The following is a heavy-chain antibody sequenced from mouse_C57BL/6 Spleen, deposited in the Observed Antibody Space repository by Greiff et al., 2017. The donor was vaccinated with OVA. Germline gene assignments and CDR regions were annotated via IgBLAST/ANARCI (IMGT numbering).Heavy chain of an antibody. Sequence: QVQLQQPGAELVKPGASVKMSCKASGYTFTSYWITWVKQRPGQGLEWIGDIYPGSGSTNYNEKFKSKATLTVDTSSSTAYMQLSSLTSEDSAVYYCARGRLPWGGYDRYAMDYWGQGTSVTVSS. CDR1: GYTFTSYW. J-gene: IGHJ4*01. CDR2: IYPGSGST. CDR3: ARGRLPWGGYDRYAMDY. D-gene: IGHD2-2*01. V-gene: IGHV1-55*01.